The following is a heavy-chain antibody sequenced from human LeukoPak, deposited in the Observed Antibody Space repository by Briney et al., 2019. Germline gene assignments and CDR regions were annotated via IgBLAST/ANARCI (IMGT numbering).Heavy chain of an antibody. Sequence: SETLSLTCTVSGGSISSGSYYWSWIRQPAGKGLEWIGRIYTSGSTNYNPSLKSRVTISVDTSKNQFSLKLSSVTAADTAVYYCAGMEVTPKAPKDYWGQGTLVTVSS. CDR1: GGSISSGSYY. J-gene: IGHJ4*02. CDR3: AGMEVTPKAPKDY. D-gene: IGHD4-23*01. CDR2: IYTSGST. V-gene: IGHV4-61*02.